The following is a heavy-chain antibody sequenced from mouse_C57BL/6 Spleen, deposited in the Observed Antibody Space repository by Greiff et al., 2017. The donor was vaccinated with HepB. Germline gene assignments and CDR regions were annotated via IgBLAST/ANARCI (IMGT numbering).Heavy chain of an antibody. D-gene: IGHD1-1*01. CDR2: INYDGSST. Sequence: EVHLVESEGGLVQPGSSMKLSCTASGFTFSDYYMAWVRQVPEKGLEWVANINYDGSSTYYLDSLKSRFIISRDNAKNILYLQMSSLKSEDTATYYCARAGYYYGSSSYFDVWGTGTTVTVSS. CDR1: GFTFSDYY. V-gene: IGHV5-16*01. CDR3: ARAGYYYGSSSYFDV. J-gene: IGHJ1*03.